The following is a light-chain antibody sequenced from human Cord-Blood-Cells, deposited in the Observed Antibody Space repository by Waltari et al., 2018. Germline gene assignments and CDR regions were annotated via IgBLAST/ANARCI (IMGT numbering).Light chain of an antibody. V-gene: IGKV4-1*01. Sequence: DIVLTQSPDSLAVSLGQRATINCKSSQSVLYSSNNTNYLAWYQQKPGQPPKLLIYWASTRESGVPDRFSGSGSGTDFTLTISSLQAEDVAVYYCQQYYSTPYTFGQGTKLEIK. CDR3: QQYYSTPYT. CDR2: WAS. J-gene: IGKJ2*01. CDR1: QSVLYSSNNTNY.